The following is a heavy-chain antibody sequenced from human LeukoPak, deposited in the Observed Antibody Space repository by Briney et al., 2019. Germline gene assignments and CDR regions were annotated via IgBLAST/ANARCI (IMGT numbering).Heavy chain of an antibody. D-gene: IGHD6-19*01. V-gene: IGHV5-51*01. CDR2: IYPGDSDT. J-gene: IGHJ4*02. CDR3: ATTYSSGWSQFDY. Sequence: GESLKISCKGFGYSFTTYWIGWVRQMPGKGLEWMGIIYPGDSDTRYSPSFQGQVTISADKSISTAYLQWSSLKASDTAIYYCATTYSSGWSQFDYWGQGTLVTVSS. CDR1: GYSFTTYW.